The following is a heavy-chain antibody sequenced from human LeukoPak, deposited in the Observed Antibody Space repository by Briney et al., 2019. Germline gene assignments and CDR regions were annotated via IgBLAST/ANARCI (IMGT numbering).Heavy chain of an antibody. V-gene: IGHV4-39*01. CDR3: ARTITVLRIAAAGTKGHFDY. CDR2: IYYSGST. Sequence: SETLSLTCAVSGGSISSNSYYWGWIRQPPGKGLEWIGSIYYSGSTYYNPSLKSRVTISVDTSKNQFSLKLSSVTAADTAVYYCARTITVLRIAAAGTKGHFDYWGQGTLVTVSS. D-gene: IGHD6-13*01. CDR1: GGSISSNSYY. J-gene: IGHJ4*02.